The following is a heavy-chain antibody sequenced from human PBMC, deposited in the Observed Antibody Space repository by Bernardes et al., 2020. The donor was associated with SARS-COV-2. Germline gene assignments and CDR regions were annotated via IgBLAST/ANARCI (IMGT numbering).Heavy chain of an antibody. D-gene: IGHD3-10*01. J-gene: IGHJ4*02. CDR2: VNWDGTST. V-gene: IGHV3-43*01. CDR1: VFTVDDYT. CDR3: VKDSLAYYHGSGSYYNH. Sequence: GGSPRLSCAASVFTVDDYTMYWVRQTPGQRLEWVSLVNWDGTSTYYSDSVKGRFIISRDNSKNSLYLQMNSLRTEDTALYYCVKDSLAYYHGSGSYYNHWGQGTLVTVSS.